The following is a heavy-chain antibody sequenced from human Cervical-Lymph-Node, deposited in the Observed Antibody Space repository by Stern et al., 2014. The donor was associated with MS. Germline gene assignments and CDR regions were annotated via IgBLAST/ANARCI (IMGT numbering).Heavy chain of an antibody. CDR1: GGSISSSYY. V-gene: IGHV4-39*01. CDR2: IDDTGRT. J-gene: IGHJ4*02. CDR3: VRQVTVRSRFDY. Sequence: QLQLQESGPGLVKPSETLSRTCTVSGGSISSSYYWGWIRQSSGKGLEWIGSIDDTGRTFYNPSLKSRVTISVDTSNTQFSLNLSSVTAADTAVYYCVRQVTVRSRFDYWGQGTLVTVSS. D-gene: IGHD4-11*01.